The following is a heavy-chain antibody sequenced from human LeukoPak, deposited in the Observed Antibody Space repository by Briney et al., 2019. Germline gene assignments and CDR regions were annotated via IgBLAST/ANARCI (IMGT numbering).Heavy chain of an antibody. J-gene: IGHJ4*02. CDR2: IIPIFGTA. V-gene: IGHV1-69*05. Sequence: SVKVSCKASGGTFSSYAISWVRQAPGQGLEWMGRIIPIFGTANYAQKFQGRVTITTDESTSTAYMELSSPRSEDTAVYYCARDLDTALEFDYWGQGTLVTVSS. CDR1: GGTFSSYA. CDR3: ARDLDTALEFDY. D-gene: IGHD5-18*01.